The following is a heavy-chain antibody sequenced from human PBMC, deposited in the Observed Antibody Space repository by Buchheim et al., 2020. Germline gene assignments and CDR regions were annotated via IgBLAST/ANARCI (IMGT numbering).Heavy chain of an antibody. Sequence: QVQLVQSGAEVKKPGASVKISCKASGYTFTNYYLHWVRQAPGQGLEWMGFINPSGGSTSYAQKFQGRVTVTRDTSTSTVYIELSILRSEDTAVYYCARDSGRGYYYYGMNVWGQGTT. J-gene: IGHJ6*02. CDR1: GYTFTNYY. CDR2: INPSGGST. D-gene: IGHD1-26*01. V-gene: IGHV1-46*01. CDR3: ARDSGRGYYYYGMNV.